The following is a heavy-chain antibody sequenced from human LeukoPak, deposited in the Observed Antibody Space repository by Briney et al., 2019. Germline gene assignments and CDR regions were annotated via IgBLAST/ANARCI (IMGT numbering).Heavy chain of an antibody. V-gene: IGHV3-30*04. D-gene: IGHD3-3*01. CDR2: ISSDGSKI. CDR3: ARDEGVWSGSDH. J-gene: IGHJ4*02. Sequence: GGSLRLSCAASGFIFSNYAMHRVRQAPGKGLEWVALISSDGSKIYYADSVKGRFTISRDNSRNTLYLQMNSLRAEDSAVYYCARDEGVWSGSDHWGPGTLVTVSS. CDR1: GFIFSNYA.